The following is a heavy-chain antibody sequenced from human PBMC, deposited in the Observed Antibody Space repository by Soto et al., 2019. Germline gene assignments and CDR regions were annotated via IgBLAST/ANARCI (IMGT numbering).Heavy chain of an antibody. J-gene: IGHJ3*02. CDR2: ISSSSSYI. Sequence: GESLKISCAASGFTFSSYSMNWVRQAPGKGLEWVSSISSSSSYIYYADSVKGRFTISRDNAKNSLYLQMNSLRAEDTAVYYCARYCSGGSCYDNAFDIWGQGTMVTVSS. D-gene: IGHD2-15*01. CDR1: GFTFSSYS. V-gene: IGHV3-21*01. CDR3: ARYCSGGSCYDNAFDI.